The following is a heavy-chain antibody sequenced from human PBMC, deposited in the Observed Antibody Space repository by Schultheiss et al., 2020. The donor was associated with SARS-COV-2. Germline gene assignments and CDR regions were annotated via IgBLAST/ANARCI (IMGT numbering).Heavy chain of an antibody. CDR3: ARDRGYGDYSVYFDY. CDR1: GGSFSGFY. J-gene: IGHJ4*02. CDR2: INHSESS. V-gene: IGHV4-34*01. Sequence: SETLSLTCAVYGGSFSGFYWSWIRQPPGKGLEWIGDINHSESSNYNPSIKSRVTISVDTSKNQFSLKLSSVTAADTAVYYCARDRGYGDYSVYFDYWGQGTLVTVA. D-gene: IGHD4-17*01.